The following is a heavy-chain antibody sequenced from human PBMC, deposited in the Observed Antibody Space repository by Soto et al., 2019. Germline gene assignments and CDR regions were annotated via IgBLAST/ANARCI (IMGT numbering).Heavy chain of an antibody. J-gene: IGHJ4*02. CDR2: IVVGSGNT. V-gene: IGHV1-58*01. CDR1: GSTFLSSA. Sequence: SVKVSCKASGSTFLSSAVQWVRQARGQRLEWIGWIVVGSGNTNYAQKFQERATIARDMSTDTAYMELSNLRSDDTAVYYCAAGLRKGTGTLDYWGQGTLVTVSS. CDR3: AAGLRKGTGTLDY. D-gene: IGHD3-10*01.